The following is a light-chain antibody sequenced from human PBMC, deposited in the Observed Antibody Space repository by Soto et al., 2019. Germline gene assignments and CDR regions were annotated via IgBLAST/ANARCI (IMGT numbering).Light chain of an antibody. Sequence: EIVMTQSPATLSVSPGERATLSCRASQSVSSNLAWYQQKPGQAPRLLIYGASTRATGIPARFSGSGSGTKFTLTIASLQPDDFATYYCQQYETFSGTFGPGTRWIS. J-gene: IGKJ1*01. V-gene: IGKV3-15*01. CDR1: QSVSSN. CDR2: GAS. CDR3: QQYETFSGT.